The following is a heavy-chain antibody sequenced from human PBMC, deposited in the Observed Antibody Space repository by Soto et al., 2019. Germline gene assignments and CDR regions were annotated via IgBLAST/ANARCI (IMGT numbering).Heavy chain of an antibody. Sequence: QVQLVQSGAEVKKPGASVKVSCKASGYTFTSYGISWVRQAPGQGLEWMGWISAYNGNTNYAQKLQGRVTMTTDTATSTAYMELRSLRADDTAVYYCARDAEITYYAYIWGSYQKAPFDYWGQGTLVTVSS. J-gene: IGHJ4*02. CDR3: ARDAEITYYAYIWGSYQKAPFDY. CDR1: GYTFTSYG. CDR2: ISAYNGNT. D-gene: IGHD3-16*02. V-gene: IGHV1-18*01.